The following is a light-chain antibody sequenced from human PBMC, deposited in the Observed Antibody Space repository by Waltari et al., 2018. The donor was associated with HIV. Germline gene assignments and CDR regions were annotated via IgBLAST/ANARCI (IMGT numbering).Light chain of an antibody. CDR2: GKN. CDR3: NSRDSSGNPL. V-gene: IGLV3-19*01. Sequence: SSELTQDPAVSVALGQTVRITCQGDSLRSYYASWYQQKPGQAPVLVIYGKNNRPPGTPDRFSGSSSGNTASLTITGAQAEDEADYYCNSRDSSGNPLFGGGTKLTVL. J-gene: IGLJ2*01. CDR1: SLRSYY.